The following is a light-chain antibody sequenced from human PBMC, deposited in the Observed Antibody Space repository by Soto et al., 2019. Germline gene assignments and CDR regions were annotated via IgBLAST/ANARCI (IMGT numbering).Light chain of an antibody. J-gene: IGKJ5*01. V-gene: IGKV3-20*01. CDR1: QSVTSSY. CDR3: QQYGRSIT. Sequence: SPGTLSLSPGERATLSCRASQSVTSSYLAWYQQKPGQAPRLLIYGASSRATGIPDRFSGSGSGTGFSLTINRLEPEDFAVYYCQQYGRSITFGQGTRLEIK. CDR2: GAS.